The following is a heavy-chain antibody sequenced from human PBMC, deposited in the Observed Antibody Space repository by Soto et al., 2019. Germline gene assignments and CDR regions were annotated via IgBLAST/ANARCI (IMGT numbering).Heavy chain of an antibody. V-gene: IGHV4-59*08. CDR3: ARTVLGPDLLADSFVDYYYYMDV. Sequence: DTRALTGTVSGVSVGDFYWVGIRLLLGGGLEGIGYVYYTGSTSYNPSLQRRVTFSADSSRGQFSLRLNSVTAADTAVYYCARTVLGPDLLADSFVDYYYYMDVWGQGTTVTVSS. D-gene: IGHD3-9*01. CDR1: GVSVGDFY. CDR2: VYYTGST. J-gene: IGHJ6*03.